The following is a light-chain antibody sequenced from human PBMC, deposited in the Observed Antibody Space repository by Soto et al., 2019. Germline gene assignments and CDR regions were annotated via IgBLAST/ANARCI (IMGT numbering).Light chain of an antibody. CDR3: SSYTSSSTLVV. J-gene: IGLJ2*01. Sequence: QSVLTQPASVSGSPGQSITISCTGTSSDGGGYNYVSWYQHHPGKAPKLMIYDVSNRPSGVSNRFSGSKSGNTASLTISGLQAEDEADYYCSSYTSSSTLVVFGGGTKLTVL. V-gene: IGLV2-14*03. CDR1: SSDGGGYNY. CDR2: DVS.